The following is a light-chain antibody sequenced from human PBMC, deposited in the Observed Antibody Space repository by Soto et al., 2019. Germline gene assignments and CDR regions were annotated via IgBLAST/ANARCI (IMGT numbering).Light chain of an antibody. J-gene: IGLJ2*01. CDR3: SSYTSSSTLVV. Sequence: QSVLTQPASVSGSPGQSITISCTGTSSDVGGYNYVSWYQQHPVKAPKHMIYEVSNRPSGVSNRFSGSKSGNTASLTISLLQAEDEADYYCSSYTSSSTLVVFGGGTKLTVL. CDR1: SSDVGGYNY. V-gene: IGLV2-14*01. CDR2: EVS.